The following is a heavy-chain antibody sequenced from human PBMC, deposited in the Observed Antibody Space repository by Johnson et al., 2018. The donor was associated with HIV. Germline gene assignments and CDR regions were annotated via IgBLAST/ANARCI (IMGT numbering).Heavy chain of an antibody. CDR2: IWYDGSNK. Sequence: QVQLVESGGGVVQPGRSLRLSCAASGFTFSSYGMHWVRQAPGKGLAWLAVIWYDGSNKYYADSVKGRFTISRDNSKFTLYLQMKSLGAEDTAVYYCATLSGSYYAFDIWGQGTMVTVSS. J-gene: IGHJ3*02. CDR3: ATLSGSYYAFDI. V-gene: IGHV3-33*01. CDR1: GFTFSSYG. D-gene: IGHD1-26*01.